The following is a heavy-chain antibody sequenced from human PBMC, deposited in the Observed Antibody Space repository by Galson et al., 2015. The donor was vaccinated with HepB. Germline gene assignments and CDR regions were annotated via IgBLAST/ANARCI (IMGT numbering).Heavy chain of an antibody. J-gene: IGHJ4*02. V-gene: IGHV3-23*01. CDR1: GFTFNNCA. CDR2: ITSGGAIT. D-gene: IGHD1-26*01. Sequence: SLRLSCAASGFTFNNCAMSWVRQAPGKRLEWVSTITSGGAITYYANSAQGRFTTSRDNSKNTLYLQMSSLRAEDTAVYYCAKGMGGTYDFDYWGQGTLVTVSS. CDR3: AKGMGGTYDFDY.